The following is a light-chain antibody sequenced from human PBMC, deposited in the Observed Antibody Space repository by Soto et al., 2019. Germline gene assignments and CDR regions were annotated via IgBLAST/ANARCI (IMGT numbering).Light chain of an antibody. V-gene: IGLV1-47*02. J-gene: IGLJ2*01. CDR2: TDY. CDR3: AAWDDSLGGLV. CDR1: TGAVTSGHY. Sequence: QTVVTQEPSLTVSPGGTVTLTCGSSTGAVTSGHYPYWFQQKPGQAPRLLIYTDYQRPSGVPGRFSGSKSGTSASLAISGLQSEDEADYYCAAWDDSLGGLVFGGGTKLTVL.